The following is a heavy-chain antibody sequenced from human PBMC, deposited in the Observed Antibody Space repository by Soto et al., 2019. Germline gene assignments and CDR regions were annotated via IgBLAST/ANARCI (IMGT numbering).Heavy chain of an antibody. CDR1: GFTFTNAW. J-gene: IGHJ4*02. D-gene: IGHD3-22*01. V-gene: IGHV3-15*01. CDR2: IKRETDGGTT. CDR3: TTGLSSGYYNFDS. Sequence: ESGGGLVKPGGSLRLSCTASGFTFTNAWMSWVRQAPGKGLEWVGRIKRETDGGTTDYTAPVKGRFIISRDDSKDTLYLQMNSLKTDDTAVYYCTTGLSSGYYNFDSWGQGTLVTVSS.